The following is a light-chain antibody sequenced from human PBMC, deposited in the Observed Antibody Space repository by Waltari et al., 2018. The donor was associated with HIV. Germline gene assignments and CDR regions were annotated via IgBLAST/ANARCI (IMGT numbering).Light chain of an antibody. CDR3: GTWDNNLGAGI. V-gene: IGLV1-51*01. Sequence: QSVLTHPPSVSPAPGQSVTISCSGTTTRIRNNYVYWYQQVPGTAPKLLIYDNHSRPSGIPDRFSGSKSDTSATLDITGLQTGDEADYYCGTWDNNLGAGIFGTGTKVTVL. CDR2: DNH. J-gene: IGLJ1*01. CDR1: TTRIRNNY.